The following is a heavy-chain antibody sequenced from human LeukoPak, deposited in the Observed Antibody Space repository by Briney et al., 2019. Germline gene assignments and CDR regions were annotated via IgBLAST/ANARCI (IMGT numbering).Heavy chain of an antibody. CDR1: GYTFTGYY. J-gene: IGHJ5*02. Sequence: GASVKVSCKASGYTFTGYYMHWVRQAPRQGLEWMGWINPNSGGTNYAQKFQGRVTMTRDTSISTAYMELNRLRSDDTAVYYCARDLGGILNWFDPWGQGTLVTVSS. V-gene: IGHV1-2*02. D-gene: IGHD2-15*01. CDR3: ARDLGGILNWFDP. CDR2: INPNSGGT.